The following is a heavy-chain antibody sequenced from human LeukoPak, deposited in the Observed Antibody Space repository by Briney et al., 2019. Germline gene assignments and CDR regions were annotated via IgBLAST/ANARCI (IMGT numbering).Heavy chain of an antibody. CDR2: IYPHDSNV. V-gene: IGHV5-51*03. J-gene: IGHJ4*02. CDR3: TRREYNDYWTAFPF. Sequence: GESLKISCKTSGYIFSNYWIAWVRQTPGKGLEWMGIIYPHDSNVKYGPSFQGHVTISVDKSVSTAYLQWNTLKASDTATYFCTRREYNDYWTAFPFWGQGTEVAVSS. CDR1: GYIFSNYW. D-gene: IGHD2/OR15-2a*01.